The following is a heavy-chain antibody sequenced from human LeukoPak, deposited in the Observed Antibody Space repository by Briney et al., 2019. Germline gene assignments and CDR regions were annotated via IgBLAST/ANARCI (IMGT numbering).Heavy chain of an antibody. CDR2: IDSHGTTT. J-gene: IGHJ4*02. D-gene: IGHD3-3*01. V-gene: IGHV3-74*01. CDR3: ARRGELWSGYPFDS. Sequence: GGSVRLSCAASGFTFFHYWMHWVRQAPGKGLVWVSRIDSHGTTTDYADSVKGRFTISRDNDKNTAYLQMDSLRAEDTAMYYCARRGELWSGYPFDSWGQGTLVTASS. CDR1: GFTFFHYW.